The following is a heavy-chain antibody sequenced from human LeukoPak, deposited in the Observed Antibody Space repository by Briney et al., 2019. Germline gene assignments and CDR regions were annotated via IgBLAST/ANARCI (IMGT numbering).Heavy chain of an antibody. J-gene: IGHJ4*02. D-gene: IGHD3-22*01. CDR1: GGSISSGGYY. CDR2: IYYSGST. V-gene: IGHV4-31*03. CDR3: ARGEAYYYDSSGSEFLDY. Sequence: SQTLSLTCTVSGGSISSGGYYWSWVRQHPGKGLEWIGYIYYSGSTYYNPSLKSRVTISVDTSKNQFSLKLSSVTAADTAVYYCARGEAYYYDSSGSEFLDYWGQGTLVTVSS.